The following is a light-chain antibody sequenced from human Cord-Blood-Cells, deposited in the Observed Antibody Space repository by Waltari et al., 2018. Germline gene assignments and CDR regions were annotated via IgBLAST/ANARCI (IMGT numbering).Light chain of an antibody. V-gene: IGLV5-45*01. J-gene: IGLJ3*02. CDR1: SGLNVGTYR. Sequence: QAVLTQPASLSASPGASASLTCTLRSGLNVGTYRIYWYQQKPGSPPQYLLRYKSDSDKQQGSGVPGRFSGSKDASANAGILLISGLQSEDEADYYCMIWHSSAWVFGGGTKLTVL. CDR3: MIWHSSAWV. CDR2: YKSDSDK.